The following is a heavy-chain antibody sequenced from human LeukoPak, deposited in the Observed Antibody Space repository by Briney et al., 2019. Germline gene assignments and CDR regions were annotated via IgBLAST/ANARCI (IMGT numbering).Heavy chain of an antibody. CDR1: GYTFTSYD. Sequence: ASVKVSCKASGYTFTSYDINWVRQATGQGLEWMGWMNPNSGNTGYAQKFQGRVTMTRNTSISTAYMELSSLRSEDTAVYYCARVSATTVTMYDYWGQGTLVTVSS. D-gene: IGHD4-17*01. CDR2: MNPNSGNT. V-gene: IGHV1-8*01. CDR3: ARVSATTVTMYDY. J-gene: IGHJ4*02.